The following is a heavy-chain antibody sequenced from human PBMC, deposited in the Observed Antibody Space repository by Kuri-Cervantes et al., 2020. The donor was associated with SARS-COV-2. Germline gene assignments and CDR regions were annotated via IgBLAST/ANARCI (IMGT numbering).Heavy chain of an antibody. Sequence: SVKVSCKASGGTFSSYAISWVRQAPGQGLEWMGGIIPIFGTANYAQKFQGRVTITADKSTSTAYMELSSLRSDDTAVYYCARKVGGDYYFDYWGQGTLVTVSS. V-gene: IGHV1-69*06. CDR1: GGTFSSYA. J-gene: IGHJ4*02. CDR2: IIPIFGTA. CDR3: ARKVGGDYYFDY. D-gene: IGHD2-21*02.